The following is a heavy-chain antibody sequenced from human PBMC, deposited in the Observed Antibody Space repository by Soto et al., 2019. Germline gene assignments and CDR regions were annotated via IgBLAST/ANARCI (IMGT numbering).Heavy chain of an antibody. CDR1: GGSISRYY. CDR3: ARDSGYTGYEQGNPSDI. D-gene: IGHD5-12*01. J-gene: IGHJ3*02. CDR2: MYETGTT. V-gene: IGHV4-4*07. Sequence: SETLSLTCSVSGGSISRYYWSWVRQPAGKGLEWIGRMYETGTTNYNPSLKSRVSMSIDTSKNQFTLKLRSVTAADTAFYYCARDSGYTGYEQGNPSDIWGQGTMVTVSS.